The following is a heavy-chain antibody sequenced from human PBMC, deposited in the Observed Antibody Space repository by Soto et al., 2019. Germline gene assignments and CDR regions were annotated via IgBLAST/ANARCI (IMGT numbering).Heavy chain of an antibody. Sequence: QVQLVESGGGVVQPGRSLRLSCAASGFTFSSYGMHWVRQAPGKGLEWVAVIWYDGSNKYYADSVKGRFTISRDNSQNTLYLQMTRLRAEDTAEYYCARDLDLADYWGQGTLVTVSS. CDR2: IWYDGSNK. J-gene: IGHJ4*02. V-gene: IGHV3-33*01. CDR1: GFTFSSYG. D-gene: IGHD3-3*02. CDR3: ARDLDLADY.